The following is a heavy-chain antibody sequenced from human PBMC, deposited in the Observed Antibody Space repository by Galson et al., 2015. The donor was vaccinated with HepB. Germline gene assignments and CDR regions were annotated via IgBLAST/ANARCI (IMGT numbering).Heavy chain of an antibody. V-gene: IGHV3-20*04. CDR1: GFTFDDYG. CDR2: INWNGGST. CDR3: ARHGGVYYDSSGYYLPAWYFDL. Sequence: SLRLSCAASGFTFDDYGMSWVRQAPGKGLEWVSGINWNGGSTGYADSVKGRFTISRDTSKNQFSLKLSSVTAADTAVYYCARHGGVYYDSSGYYLPAWYFDLWGRGTLVTVSS. J-gene: IGHJ2*01. D-gene: IGHD3-22*01.